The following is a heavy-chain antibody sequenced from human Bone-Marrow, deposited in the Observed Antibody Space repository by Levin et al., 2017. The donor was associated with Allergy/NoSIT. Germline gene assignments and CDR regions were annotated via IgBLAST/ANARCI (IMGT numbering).Heavy chain of an antibody. Sequence: GGSLRLSCAASGFTFSSYGMHWVRQAPGKGLEWVAVIWYDGSNKYYADSVKGRFTISRDNSKNTLYLQMNSLRAEDTAVYYCARDWSQWAPPEYAFDIWGQGTMVTVSS. CDR1: GFTFSSYG. CDR2: IWYDGSNK. CDR3: ARDWSQWAPPEYAFDI. J-gene: IGHJ3*02. V-gene: IGHV3-33*01. D-gene: IGHD6-19*01.